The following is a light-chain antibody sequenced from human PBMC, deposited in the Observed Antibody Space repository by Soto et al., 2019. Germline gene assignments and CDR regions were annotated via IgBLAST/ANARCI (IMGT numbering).Light chain of an antibody. J-gene: IGKJ4*01. Sequence: EIVLTQSPGTLSLSPGERATLSCRASQSVTSSYLAWYQQKPGQAPRLLIYAASSRATGIPDRFSGSGSGTDFTLTISRLEPEDFAVYYCQQYCYSPTFGGGTKVEIK. V-gene: IGKV3-20*01. CDR1: QSVTSSY. CDR3: QQYCYSPT. CDR2: AAS.